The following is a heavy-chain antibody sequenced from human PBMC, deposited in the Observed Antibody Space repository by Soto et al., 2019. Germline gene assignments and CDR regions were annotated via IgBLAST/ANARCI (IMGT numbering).Heavy chain of an antibody. CDR2: VIPIFGTA. D-gene: IGHD2-15*01. Sequence: QVQLVQSGAEVKKPGSSVKVSCKASGGTFSSYAISWVRQAPGQGLEWMGGVIPIFGTANYAQKFQGRVPIPADESTSTADMELSSLRSEDTAVYHCVTGGCSGGSCYYYYYGMDVWCQGPTVTASS. J-gene: IGHJ6*02. V-gene: IGHV1-69*01. CDR3: VTGGCSGGSCYYYYYGMDV. CDR1: GGTFSSYA.